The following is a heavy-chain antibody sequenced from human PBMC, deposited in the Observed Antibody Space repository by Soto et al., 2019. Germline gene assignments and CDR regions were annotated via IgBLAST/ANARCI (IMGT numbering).Heavy chain of an antibody. Sequence: SETLSLTCTVSGGSISSSSYYWGWIRQPPGKGLEWIGSIYYSGSTYYNPSLKSRVTISVDTSKNQFSLKLSSVTAADTAVYYCARQAPGLLWFGELFPFDYWGQGTLVTVSS. D-gene: IGHD3-10*01. J-gene: IGHJ4*02. V-gene: IGHV4-39*01. CDR1: GGSISSSSYY. CDR3: ARQAPGLLWFGELFPFDY. CDR2: IYYSGST.